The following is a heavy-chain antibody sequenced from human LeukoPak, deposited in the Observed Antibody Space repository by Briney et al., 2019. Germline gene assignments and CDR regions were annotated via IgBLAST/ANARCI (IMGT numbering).Heavy chain of an antibody. CDR1: GGSFSGYY. CDR3: ARDDKGDYYDSSGQSPNWFDP. Sequence: PSETLSLTCAVYGGSFSGYYWSWIRQPPGKGLEWIGEINHSGSTNYNPSLKSRVTISVDTSKNQFSLKLSSVTAADTAVYYCARDDKGDYYDSSGQSPNWFDPWGQGTLVTVSS. J-gene: IGHJ5*02. D-gene: IGHD3-22*01. V-gene: IGHV4-34*01. CDR2: INHSGST.